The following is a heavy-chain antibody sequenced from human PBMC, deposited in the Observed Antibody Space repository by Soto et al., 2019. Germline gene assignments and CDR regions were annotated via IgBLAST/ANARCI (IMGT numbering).Heavy chain of an antibody. D-gene: IGHD3-22*01. CDR3: ARTAYGEYYDYTGYYYNF. CDR1: GYRFSDNW. J-gene: IGHJ4*01. V-gene: IGHV5-51*01. Sequence: HGESLKISCKGSGYRFSDNWIAWVRQMPGKGLEWMGTIYPGDFDTRYSPSFQGQVTISADKSISTAYLQWSALRASDTAMYYCARTAYGEYYDYTGYYYNFWGQGTLVTVSS. CDR2: IYPGDFDT.